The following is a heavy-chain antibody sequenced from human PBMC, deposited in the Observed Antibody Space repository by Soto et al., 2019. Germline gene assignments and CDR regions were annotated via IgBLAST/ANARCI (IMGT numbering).Heavy chain of an antibody. D-gene: IGHD3-10*01. Sequence: SVKVSCKASGGTFSSYAISWVRQAPGQGLEWMGGIIPIFGTANYAQKFQGRVTITADESTSTAYMELSSLRSEDTAVYYRARRSVRGVIVDYWGQGTLVTVSS. V-gene: IGHV1-69*13. CDR3: ARRSVRGVIVDY. J-gene: IGHJ4*02. CDR1: GGTFSSYA. CDR2: IIPIFGTA.